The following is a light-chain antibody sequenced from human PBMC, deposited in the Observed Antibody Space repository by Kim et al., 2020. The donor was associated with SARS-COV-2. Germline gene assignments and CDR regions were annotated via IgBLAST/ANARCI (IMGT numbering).Light chain of an antibody. CDR2: GAS. Sequence: LSPGERATLSCRASHSVSSNLSWYQQRPGQAPRLLIYGASTRATGIPARFSGSGSGTDFPLTISSLQSEDFAVYYCQNYTNWPRTFGQGTKVDIK. J-gene: IGKJ1*01. CDR1: HSVSSN. V-gene: IGKV3-15*01. CDR3: QNYTNWPRT.